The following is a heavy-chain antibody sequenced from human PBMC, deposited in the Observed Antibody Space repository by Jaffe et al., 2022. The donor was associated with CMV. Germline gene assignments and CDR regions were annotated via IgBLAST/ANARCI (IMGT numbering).Heavy chain of an antibody. V-gene: IGHV4-4*02. Sequence: QVQLQESGPGLVKPSETLSLTCAVSGGSISSGYWWSWVRQSPGQGLEWIGELYHSGTTNYNPSLTGRVTISVDKSTNQFSLSLKSVTAADTATYYCARESRTLNWFDPWGQGTLVTVSS. CDR3: ARESRTLNWFDP. CDR1: GGSISSGYW. CDR2: LYHSGTT. J-gene: IGHJ5*02. D-gene: IGHD2-2*01.